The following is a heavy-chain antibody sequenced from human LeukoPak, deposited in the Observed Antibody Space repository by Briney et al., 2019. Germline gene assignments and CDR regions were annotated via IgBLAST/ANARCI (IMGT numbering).Heavy chain of an antibody. CDR1: GFTFSSCA. V-gene: IGHV3-23*01. J-gene: IGHJ3*02. Sequence: GGSLRLSCAASGFTFSSCAMSWVRQAPGKGLEWVSAISGSGGSTYYADSVKGRFTISRDNSKNTLYLQMNSLRAEDTAVYYCAKELRIGYCSSTSCLDAFDISGQGTMVTVSS. CDR2: ISGSGGST. CDR3: AKELRIGYCSSTSCLDAFDI. D-gene: IGHD2-2*01.